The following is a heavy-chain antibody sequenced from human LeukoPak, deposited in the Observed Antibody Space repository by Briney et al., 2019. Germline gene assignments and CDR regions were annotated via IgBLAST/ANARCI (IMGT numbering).Heavy chain of an antibody. V-gene: IGHV4-4*07. J-gene: IGHJ3*01. D-gene: IGHD3-22*01. CDR2: LHASEST. Sequence: NPSETLSLTCTVSGAYISSYYWTWVRQPAAQGLEWIGRLHASESTVYNPSLKNRVTMSMDTSKDQLSLTLTFVTAADSAIYYCVTLSSGAGFDVWGQGTVVTVSS. CDR3: VTLSSGAGFDV. CDR1: GAYISSYY.